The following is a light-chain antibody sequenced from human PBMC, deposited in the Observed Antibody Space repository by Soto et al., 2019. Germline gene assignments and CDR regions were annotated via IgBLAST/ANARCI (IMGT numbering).Light chain of an antibody. V-gene: IGKV3-15*01. Sequence: EIVNTPIPATLAVSPGDRATLAIPASQSVSSKLAWYQRKPGQAPRLLIYGASTRATGIPARFSGSGSGTEFTLTSSSLQSEDFAVYHCQQYNGWPRTFGQGTKV. CDR2: GAS. CDR3: QQYNGWPRT. J-gene: IGKJ1*01. CDR1: QSVSSK.